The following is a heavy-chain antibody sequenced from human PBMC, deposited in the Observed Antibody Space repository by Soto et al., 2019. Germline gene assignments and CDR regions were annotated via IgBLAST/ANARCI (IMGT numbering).Heavy chain of an antibody. CDR2: ISYDGSNK. CDR3: AKDRAYYDFWSGYYTGMVTAIYGMDV. J-gene: IGHJ6*02. V-gene: IGHV3-30*18. D-gene: IGHD3-3*01. Sequence: GGSLRLSCASSVFTFSSYGMHWVRQAPGKGLEWVAVISYDGSNKYYADSVKGRFTISRDNSKNTLYLQMNSLRAEDTAVYYCAKDRAYYDFWSGYYTGMVTAIYGMDVWGQGTTVTVSS. CDR1: VFTFSSYG.